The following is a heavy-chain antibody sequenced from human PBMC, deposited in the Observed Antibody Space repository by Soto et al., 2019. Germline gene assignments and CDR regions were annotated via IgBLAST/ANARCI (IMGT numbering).Heavy chain of an antibody. J-gene: IGHJ4*02. CDR3: ASGDHYYDSSGYYYGFGY. CDR2: IIPILGIA. V-gene: IGHV1-69*02. Sequence: QVQLVQSGAEVKKPGSSVKVSCKASGGTFSSYTISWVRQAPGQGLEWMGRIIPILGIANYAQNFQGRVTITADKSTSTAYMELSSLRSEDTAVYYWASGDHYYDSSGYYYGFGYWGQGTLVTVSA. D-gene: IGHD3-22*01. CDR1: GGTFSSYT.